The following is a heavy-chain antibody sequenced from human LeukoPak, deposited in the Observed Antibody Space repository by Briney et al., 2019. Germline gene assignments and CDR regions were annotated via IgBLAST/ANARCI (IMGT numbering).Heavy chain of an antibody. CDR1: VFTFSDYY. CDR3: ARDQTGVNWFDP. CDR2: ISNTAGTI. Sequence: PGGALRLSCAASVFTFSDYYMYWIRQAPGKGLEWVSSISNTAGTIHYADSVKGRFTIPRDNAKNSLYLQINSLRAEDTAVYYCARDQTGVNWFDPWGQGTLVTVSS. D-gene: IGHD1-14*01. J-gene: IGHJ5*02. V-gene: IGHV3-11*04.